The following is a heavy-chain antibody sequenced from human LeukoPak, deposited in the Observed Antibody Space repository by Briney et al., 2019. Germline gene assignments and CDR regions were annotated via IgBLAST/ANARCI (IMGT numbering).Heavy chain of an antibody. J-gene: IGHJ6*03. V-gene: IGHV1-46*01. CDR3: ARGGGPGAAAGTSYYYYMDV. Sequence: ASVKVSCKASGYTFTSYYMHWVRQAPGQGLEWMGIINPSGGSTSYAQKFQGRVTMTRDMSTSTVYMELSSLRSEDTAVYYCARGGGPGAAAGTSYYYYMDVWGKGTTVTVSS. CDR1: GYTFTSYY. D-gene: IGHD6-13*01. CDR2: INPSGGST.